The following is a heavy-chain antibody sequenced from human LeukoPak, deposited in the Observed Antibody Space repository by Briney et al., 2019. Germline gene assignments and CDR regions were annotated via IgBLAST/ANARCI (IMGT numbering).Heavy chain of an antibody. J-gene: IGHJ4*02. CDR3: ARVQLLLLWFGELLSNPAPDYYFDY. Sequence: ASVTVSCKASGYTFTSYGISWVRQAPGQGLEWMGWISAYNGNTNYAQKLQGRVTMTTDTSTSTAYMELRSLRSDDTAVYYCARVQLLLLWFGELLSNPAPDYYFDYWGQGTLVTVSS. D-gene: IGHD3-10*01. CDR2: ISAYNGNT. V-gene: IGHV1-18*01. CDR1: GYTFTSYG.